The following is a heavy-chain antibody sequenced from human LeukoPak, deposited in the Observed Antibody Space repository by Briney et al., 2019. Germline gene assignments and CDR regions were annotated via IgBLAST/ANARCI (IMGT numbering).Heavy chain of an antibody. CDR2: INANSGGT. CDR1: GYTFTGYY. CDR3: ARGGGIQQGDY. V-gene: IGHV1-2*06. J-gene: IGHJ4*02. D-gene: IGHD5-18*01. Sequence: GASVKVSCKASGYTFTGYYMHWVRQAPGQGLEWVGRINANSGGTNYAQQFQGRVTMTRDTSISTAYMELSRLRSDDTAVYYCARGGGIQQGDYWGRGTLVTVSS.